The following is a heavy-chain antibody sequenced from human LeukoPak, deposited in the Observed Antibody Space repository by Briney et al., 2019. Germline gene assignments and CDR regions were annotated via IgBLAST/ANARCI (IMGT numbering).Heavy chain of an antibody. CDR2: INSDGSST. Sequence: GGSLRLSCAASGFTFSSYEMNWVRQAPGKGLVWVSRINSDGSSTSYADSVKGRFTISRDYAKNTLYLQMNSLRAEDTAVYSCARASGSYSPFDYWGQGTLVTVSS. J-gene: IGHJ4*02. D-gene: IGHD1-26*01. CDR1: GFTFSSYE. CDR3: ARASGSYSPFDY. V-gene: IGHV3-74*01.